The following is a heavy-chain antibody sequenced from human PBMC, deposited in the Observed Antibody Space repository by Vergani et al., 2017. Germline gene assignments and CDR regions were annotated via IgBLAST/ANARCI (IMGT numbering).Heavy chain of an antibody. D-gene: IGHD5-18*01. Sequence: EVQLVESGGGLVQPGGSLRLSCAASGFTFSDHYMDWVRQAPGKGLEWVGRTRNKANSYTTEYAASVKGRFTISRDDSKNSLYLQMNSLKTEDTAVYYCARDGGYSYGYYYYMDVWGKGTTVTVSS. J-gene: IGHJ6*03. V-gene: IGHV3-72*01. CDR3: ARDGGYSYGYYYYMDV. CDR2: TRNKANSYTT. CDR1: GFTFSDHY.